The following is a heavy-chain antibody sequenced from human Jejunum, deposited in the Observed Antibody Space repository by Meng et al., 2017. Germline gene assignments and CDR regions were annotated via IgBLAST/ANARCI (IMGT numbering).Heavy chain of an antibody. J-gene: IGHJ4*02. V-gene: IGHV3-23*01. D-gene: IGHD6-19*01. Sequence: GESLKISCAASGFTFSSYAIGWVRQAPGKGLEWVSAISGSVGSTYYADSVKGRFTISRDNSKNTLYLQMNSLRAEDTAVYYWAKATENGWYYFDYWGQGTLVTVSS. CDR2: ISGSVGST. CDR3: AKATENGWYYFDY. CDR1: GFTFSSYA.